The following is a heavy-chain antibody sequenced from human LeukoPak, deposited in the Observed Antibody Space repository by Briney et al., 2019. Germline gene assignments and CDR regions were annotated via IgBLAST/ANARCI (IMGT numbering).Heavy chain of an antibody. CDR3: ARDRESSPWELLLDY. D-gene: IGHD1-26*01. CDR1: GYSIKSGYY. V-gene: IGHV4-38-2*02. J-gene: IGHJ4*02. Sequence: SETLSLTCAVSGYSIKSGYYWAWIRQPPGKGLEWIGSLHHTSSTYYNPSLKSRVTMSVDKSNNKFSLKLSSVTAADTALYYCARDRESSPWELLLDYWGQGILVTVSS. CDR2: LHHTSST.